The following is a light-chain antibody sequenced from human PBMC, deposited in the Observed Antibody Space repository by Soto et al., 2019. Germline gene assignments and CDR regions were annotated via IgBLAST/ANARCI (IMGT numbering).Light chain of an antibody. J-gene: IGLJ2*01. Sequence: QSVLTQPPSASGSPGQSVTISCTGTSSDVGGYNYVSWYQQRPGKAPKLMIYEVNKRPSGVPDRFSGSKSDNTASLTVSGLQAEDEAYYYCSSYAGSNYVIFGGGTKVTVL. CDR3: SSYAGSNYVI. V-gene: IGLV2-8*01. CDR1: SSDVGGYNY. CDR2: EVN.